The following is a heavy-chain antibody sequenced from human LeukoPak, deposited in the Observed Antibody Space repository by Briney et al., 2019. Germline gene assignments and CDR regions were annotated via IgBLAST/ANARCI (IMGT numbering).Heavy chain of an antibody. V-gene: IGHV3-15*01. J-gene: IGHJ4*02. CDR2: IKRDIDGGTT. D-gene: IGHD2/OR15-2a*01. CDR1: GFTFSNSW. CDR3: TTDLPRSTSCSHDY. Sequence: GGSLRLSCAASGFTFSNSWMLWVRQAPGRGLEWVGRIKRDIDGGTTDYAAPVKGRFTITRDDSENTLYLQMNSLKTEDTAVYYCTTDLPRSTSCSHDYWGQGTQVSVSS.